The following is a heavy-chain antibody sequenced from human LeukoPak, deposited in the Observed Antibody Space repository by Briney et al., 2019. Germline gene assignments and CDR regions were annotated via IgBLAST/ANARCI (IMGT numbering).Heavy chain of an antibody. D-gene: IGHD4-17*01. CDR2: IYTSGST. CDR3: ARSTVTTFFGWLDP. Sequence: SETLSLTCTVSGGSISSYYWSWIRQPPGKGLEWIGYIYTSGSTNYNPSLKSRVTISVDTSKNQFSLKLSSVTAADTAVYYCARSTVTTFFGWLDPWGQGTLVTVSS. V-gene: IGHV4-4*09. J-gene: IGHJ5*02. CDR1: GGSISSYY.